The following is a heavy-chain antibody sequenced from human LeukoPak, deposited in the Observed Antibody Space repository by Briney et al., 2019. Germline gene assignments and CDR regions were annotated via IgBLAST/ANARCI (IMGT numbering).Heavy chain of an antibody. V-gene: IGHV3-30-3*01. D-gene: IGHD2-15*01. Sequence: GGSLRLSCAASGFTFSSYAMHWVRQAPGKGLEWVAVISYDGSNKYYADSVKGRFTISRDNSKNTLYLQMNSLRAEDTAVYYCAREGEKLSPGWGYCSGGSCPKWHYFDYWGQGTLVTVSS. CDR2: ISYDGSNK. J-gene: IGHJ4*02. CDR1: GFTFSSYA. CDR3: AREGEKLSPGWGYCSGGSCPKWHYFDY.